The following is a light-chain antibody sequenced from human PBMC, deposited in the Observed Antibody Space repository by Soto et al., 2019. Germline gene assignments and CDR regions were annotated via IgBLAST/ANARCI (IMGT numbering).Light chain of an antibody. V-gene: IGKV1-9*01. CDR2: GAS. J-gene: IGKJ1*01. CDR1: PAIASF. Sequence: IQWTPSPSSLSASVGDRVAIPCRASPAIASFLAWYQQKPGTAPKLLIYGASSLQSGVPSRFSCSGSGTEFPLPISSLQPEDLATYYCLQHNSYPWTFGQGTKG. CDR3: LQHNSYPWT.